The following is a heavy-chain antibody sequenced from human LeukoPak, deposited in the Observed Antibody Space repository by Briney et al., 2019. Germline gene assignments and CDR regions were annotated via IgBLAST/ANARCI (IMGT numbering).Heavy chain of an antibody. Sequence: GGSPRHSCAAPGFTFSNYSMNSVRQAPGKGLEWVVNRKGDGSDNYHVDYVKGRVIYSRDNAKNSLYLQMNRLRAEDTGVYYCARDSKHLNFDYWGQGTLVTVSS. CDR2: RKGDGSDN. CDR1: GFTFSNYS. D-gene: IGHD3-3*02. J-gene: IGHJ4*02. CDR3: ARDSKHLNFDY. V-gene: IGHV3-7*04.